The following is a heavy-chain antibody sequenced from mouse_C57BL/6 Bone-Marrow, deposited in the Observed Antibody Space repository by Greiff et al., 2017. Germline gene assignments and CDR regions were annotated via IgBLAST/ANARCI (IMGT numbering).Heavy chain of an antibody. D-gene: IGHD2-5*01. CDR2: IDPSDSYT. J-gene: IGHJ3*01. CDR1: GYTFTSYW. V-gene: IGHV1-50*01. Sequence: QVQLQQPGAELVKPGASVKLSCKASGYTFTSYWMQWVKQRPGQGLEWIGEIDPSDSYTNYNQKFKGKATLTVDTSSSTAYMQLSSLTSEDSAVYYCANSNFLAYWGQGTLVTVSA. CDR3: ANSNFLAY.